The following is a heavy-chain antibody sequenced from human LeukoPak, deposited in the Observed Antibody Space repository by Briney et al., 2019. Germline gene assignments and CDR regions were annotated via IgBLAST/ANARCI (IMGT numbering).Heavy chain of an antibody. V-gene: IGHV1-69*05. J-gene: IGHJ5*02. CDR1: GGTFSSYA. CDR2: IIPIFGTA. CDR3: ARDGDVSDTYYDFWSGYL. Sequence: EASVKVSCKASGGTFSSYAISWVGQAPGQGVEWMGRIIPIFGTANYEQKFQGRVTITTDESTSTAYMELSSLRDEDTAVYYCARDGDVSDTYYDFWSGYLWGQGTLVTVCS. D-gene: IGHD3-3*01.